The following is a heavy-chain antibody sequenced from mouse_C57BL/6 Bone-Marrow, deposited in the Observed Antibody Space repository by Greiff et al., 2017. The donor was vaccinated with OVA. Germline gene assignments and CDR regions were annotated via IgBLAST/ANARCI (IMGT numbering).Heavy chain of an antibody. D-gene: IGHD1-1*01. V-gene: IGHV1-26*01. CDR2: INPNNGGT. CDR3: ARGGVTTVVESYWYFDV. Sequence: EVQLVESGPELVKPGASVKISCKASGYTFTDYYMNWVKQSHGKSLEWIGDINPNNGGTSYNQKFKGKATLTVDKSSSTAYMELRSLTSEDSAVYYCARGGVTTVVESYWYFDVWGTGTTVTVSS. CDR1: GYTFTDYY. J-gene: IGHJ1*03.